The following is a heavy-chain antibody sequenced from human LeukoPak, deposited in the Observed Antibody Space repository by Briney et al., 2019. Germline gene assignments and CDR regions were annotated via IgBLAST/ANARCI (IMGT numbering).Heavy chain of an antibody. Sequence: PSETLSLTCTVSGGSISSYYWSWIRQPPGKGLEWIGYIYYSGSTNYNPSLKSRVTISVDTSKNQFSLKLSSVTAADTAVYYCATRYFDTGAFDYWGQGTLVTVSS. V-gene: IGHV4-59*01. CDR1: GGSISSYY. D-gene: IGHD3-9*01. CDR3: ATRYFDTGAFDY. J-gene: IGHJ4*02. CDR2: IYYSGST.